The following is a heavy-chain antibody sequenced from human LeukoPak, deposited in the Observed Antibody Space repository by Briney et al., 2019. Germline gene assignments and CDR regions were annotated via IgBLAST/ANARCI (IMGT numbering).Heavy chain of an antibody. D-gene: IGHD2-2*01. Sequence: GGSLRLSCAASGFTFSSYGMHWVRQAPGKGLEWVAFIRYDGSNKYYADSVKSRFTISRDNSKNTLYLQMNSLRAEDTAVYYCAQNYCSSTSCYFYYMDVWGKGTTVTVSS. CDR1: GFTFSSYG. CDR2: IRYDGSNK. CDR3: AQNYCSSTSCYFYYMDV. J-gene: IGHJ6*03. V-gene: IGHV3-30*02.